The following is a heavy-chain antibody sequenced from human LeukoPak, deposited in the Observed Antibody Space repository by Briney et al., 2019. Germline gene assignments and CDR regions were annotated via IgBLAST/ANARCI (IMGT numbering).Heavy chain of an antibody. J-gene: IGHJ4*02. CDR1: GFTFSNYG. V-gene: IGHV3-23*01. Sequence: GGSLRLSCAASGFTFSNYGMSWVRQAPGKGLEWVSAISGSGGSTYYADSVKGRFTISRDNSKNTLYLQLNSLRAEDTAVYYCAKEAGYSSSWTDYWGQGTLVTVSS. CDR3: AKEAGYSSSWTDY. D-gene: IGHD6-13*01. CDR2: ISGSGGST.